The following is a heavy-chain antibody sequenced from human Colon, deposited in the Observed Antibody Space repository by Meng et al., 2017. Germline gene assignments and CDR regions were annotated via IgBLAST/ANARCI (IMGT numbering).Heavy chain of an antibody. CDR3: ASFPPPGKQWLVTDY. V-gene: IGHV4-4*02. Sequence: VHLQESGPGLVKPSGTLSLTCAVSGGSISSSNWWSWVRQPPGKGLEWIGEIYHSGSTNYNPSLKSRVTISVDKSKNQFSLKLSSVTAADTAVYYCASFPPPGKQWLVTDYWGQGTLVTVSS. D-gene: IGHD6-19*01. CDR2: IYHSGST. J-gene: IGHJ4*02. CDR1: GGSISSSNW.